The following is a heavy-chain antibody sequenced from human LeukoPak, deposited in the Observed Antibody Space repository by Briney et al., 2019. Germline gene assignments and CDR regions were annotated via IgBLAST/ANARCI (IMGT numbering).Heavy chain of an antibody. CDR3: ARAKRSGSYSVGAFDI. V-gene: IGHV1-8*01. CDR2: MNPNSGNA. Sequence: VASVKVSCKASGYTFTSYDINWVRQATGQGLEWMGWMNPNSGNAGYAQKFQGRVTMTRNTSISTAYMELSSLRSEDTAVYYCARAKRSGSYSVGAFDIWGQGTMVTVSS. CDR1: GYTFTSYD. D-gene: IGHD1-26*01. J-gene: IGHJ3*02.